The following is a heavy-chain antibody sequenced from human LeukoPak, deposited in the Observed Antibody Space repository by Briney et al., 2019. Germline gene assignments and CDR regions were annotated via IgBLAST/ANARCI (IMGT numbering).Heavy chain of an antibody. V-gene: IGHV3-9*01. D-gene: IGHD3-10*01. Sequence: GGSLRLSCAASGFTFDDYAMHWVRQAPGKGLEWVSGISWNSGSIGYADSVKGRFTISRDNSKNTLYLEVISLTAEDTAVYYCAKDDAWLRFGEWSQGTLVTVSS. J-gene: IGHJ4*02. CDR1: GFTFDDYA. CDR3: AKDDAWLRFGE. CDR2: ISWNSGSI.